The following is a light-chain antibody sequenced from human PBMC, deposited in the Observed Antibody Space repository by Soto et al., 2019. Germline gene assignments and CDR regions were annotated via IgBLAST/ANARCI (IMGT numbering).Light chain of an antibody. CDR3: SSYTTSNTRQIV. Sequence: QSDLTQPAYVSGSPGQSIGISCTGTSSDVGGYNYVSWYQHHPGKAPKLMIYDVSNRPSGVSNRFSGSKSGNTASLTISGLQPEHEADYYCSSYTTSNTRQIVFGTGTKVTVL. J-gene: IGLJ1*01. CDR2: DVS. V-gene: IGLV2-14*03. CDR1: SSDVGGYNY.